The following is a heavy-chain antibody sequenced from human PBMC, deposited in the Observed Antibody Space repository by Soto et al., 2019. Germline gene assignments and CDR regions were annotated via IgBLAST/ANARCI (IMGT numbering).Heavy chain of an antibody. D-gene: IGHD6-19*01. CDR1: GGSISSGGYY. J-gene: IGHJ5*02. CDR3: ARAIAVAGTWWFDP. V-gene: IGHV4-31*03. CDR2: IYYSGST. Sequence: QVQLQESGPGLVKPSQTLSLTCTVSGGSISSGGYYWSWIRQHPGKGLEWIGYIYYSGSTYYNPSLKGRVTLSVGPSKNQFSLKLGSVTAADTAVYYCARAIAVAGTWWFDPWGQGTLVTVSS.